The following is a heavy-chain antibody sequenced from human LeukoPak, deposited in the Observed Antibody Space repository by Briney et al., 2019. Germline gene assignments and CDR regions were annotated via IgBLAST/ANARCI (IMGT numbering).Heavy chain of an antibody. CDR3: ARDRGSSPLVDY. V-gene: IGHV3-21*01. CDR2: ISSSSSYI. J-gene: IGHJ4*02. CDR1: GFTFSSYS. D-gene: IGHD6-13*01. Sequence: GGSLRLSCAASGFTFSSYSMNWVRQAPGKGLEWVSSISSSSSYIYYADSVKGRFTISRDNAKDSLYLQMNSRRAEDTAVYYCARDRGSSPLVDYWGQGTLVTVSS.